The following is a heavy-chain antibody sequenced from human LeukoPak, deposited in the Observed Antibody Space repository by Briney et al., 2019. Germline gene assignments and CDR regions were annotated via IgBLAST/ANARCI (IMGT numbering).Heavy chain of an antibody. J-gene: IGHJ5*02. CDR2: IYTSGST. Sequence: SETLSLTCTVSGGSISSYYWSWIRQPPGKGLEWIGYIYTSGSTNYNPSLKSRVTISVDTSKNQFSLKLSSVTAADTAVYYCARPQKYCSSTSCYFWFDPWGRGTLVTVSS. CDR3: ARPQKYCSSTSCYFWFDP. D-gene: IGHD2-2*01. CDR1: GGSISSYY. V-gene: IGHV4-4*09.